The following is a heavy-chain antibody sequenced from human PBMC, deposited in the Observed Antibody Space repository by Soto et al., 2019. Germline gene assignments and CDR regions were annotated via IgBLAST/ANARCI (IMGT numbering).Heavy chain of an antibody. CDR2: INAGNGNT. CDR3: ARDRAAAGKRGAYYYYGMDV. J-gene: IGHJ6*02. CDR1: GYTFTSYA. D-gene: IGHD6-13*01. V-gene: IGHV1-3*01. Sequence: ASVKVSCKASGYTFTSYAMHWVRQAPGQRLEWMGWINAGNGNTKYSQKFQGRVTITRDTSASTAYMELSSLRSEDTAVYYCARDRAAAGKRGAYYYYGMDVWGQGTTVTVSS.